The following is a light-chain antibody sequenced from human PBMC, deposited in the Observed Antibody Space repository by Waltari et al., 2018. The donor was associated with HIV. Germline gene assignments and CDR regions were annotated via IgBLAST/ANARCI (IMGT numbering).Light chain of an antibody. CDR2: WAS. CDR1: QSVLYSSNNENY. CDR3: QQYYSPPGWT. V-gene: IGKV4-1*01. J-gene: IGKJ1*01. Sequence: DIVMTQSPDSLAVSLGERATIHCQSSQSVLYSSNNENYLAWYQQKPGQPPKLLIYWASTRESGVPDRFSGSGSGTDFTLTISSLQAEDVAVYYCQQYYSPPGWTFGQGTKVEIK.